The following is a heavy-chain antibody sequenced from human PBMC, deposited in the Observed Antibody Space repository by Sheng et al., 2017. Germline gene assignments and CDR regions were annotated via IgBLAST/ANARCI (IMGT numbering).Heavy chain of an antibody. D-gene: IGHD3-16*02. CDR3: ARVFCVWGSYRPLGWFDP. J-gene: IGHJ5*02. V-gene: IGHV1-69*04. CDR1: GGTFSSYA. Sequence: QVQLVQSGAEVKKPGSSVKVSCKASGGTFSSYAISWVRQAPGQGLEWMGGIIPILGIANYAQKFQGRVTITADKSTSTAYMELSSLRSEDTAVYYCARVFCVWGSYRPLGWFDPWGQGTLVTVSS. CDR2: IIPILGIA.